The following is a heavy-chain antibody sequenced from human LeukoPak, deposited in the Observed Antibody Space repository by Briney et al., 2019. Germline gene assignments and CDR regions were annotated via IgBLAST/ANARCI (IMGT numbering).Heavy chain of an antibody. CDR1: GFTFSSYA. Sequence: GGSLRLSCAASGFTFSSYAMSWVRQAPGKGLEWVSVISNSGGNTYYADSVKGRFTISRDNSKNTVFLQMNSLRADDTALYYCARSVPDYTRFDYWGQGALVTVSS. D-gene: IGHD4-11*01. CDR2: ISNSGGNT. V-gene: IGHV3-23*01. CDR3: ARSVPDYTRFDY. J-gene: IGHJ4*02.